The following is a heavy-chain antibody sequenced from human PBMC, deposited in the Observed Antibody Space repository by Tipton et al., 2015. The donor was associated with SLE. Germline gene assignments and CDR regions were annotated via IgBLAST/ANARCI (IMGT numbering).Heavy chain of an antibody. CDR1: GGSLSSYY. V-gene: IGHV4-4*08. Sequence: TLSLTCTVSGGSLSSYYWSWIRQPPGKGLEWIGYIYTIGSTNYNPSLKSRVTISVDTSKNQFSLKLSSVTAADTAVYYCAREGTGYYDSSGFDIWGQGKMVTVSS. J-gene: IGHJ3*02. CDR2: IYTIGST. CDR3: AREGTGYYDSSGFDI. D-gene: IGHD3-22*01.